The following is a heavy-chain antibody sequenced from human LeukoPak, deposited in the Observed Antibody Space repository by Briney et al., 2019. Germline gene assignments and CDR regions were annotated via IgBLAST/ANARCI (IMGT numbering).Heavy chain of an antibody. CDR2: ISSSSSYI. V-gene: IGHV3-21*01. CDR1: GFTFSSYS. J-gene: IGHJ4*02. D-gene: IGHD6-19*01. Sequence: GGSLRLSCAASGFTFSSYSMNWVRQAPGKGLEWVSSISSSSSYIYYADSVKGRFTISRDNAKNSLYLQMNSLRAEDTAVYYCARQVSAIAVAGRFDYWGQGTLVTVSS. CDR3: ARQVSAIAVAGRFDY.